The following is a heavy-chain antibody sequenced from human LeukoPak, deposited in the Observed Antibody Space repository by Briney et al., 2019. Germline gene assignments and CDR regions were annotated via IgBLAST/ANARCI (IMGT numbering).Heavy chain of an antibody. CDR1: GFTFSSYA. V-gene: IGHV3-23*01. J-gene: IGHJ5*02. CDR2: ISGSGGST. CDR3: AVEGSYYDFWSGAFDP. Sequence: PGGPLRLSCAASGFTFSSYAMSWVRQAPGKGLEWVSAISGSGGSTYYADSVKGRFTISRDNSKNTLYLQMNSLRAEDTAVYYCAVEGSYYDFWSGAFDPWGQGTLVTVSS. D-gene: IGHD3-3*01.